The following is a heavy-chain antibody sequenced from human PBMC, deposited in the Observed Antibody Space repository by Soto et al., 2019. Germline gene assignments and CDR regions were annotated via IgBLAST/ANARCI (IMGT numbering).Heavy chain of an antibody. V-gene: IGHV3-30*03. D-gene: IGHD6-6*01. Sequence: QVQLVESGGGVVQPGKSLRLSCAASGFTFSSYAMHWARQAPGKGLEWVTVISIRGGDEYYAESVRGRFTISRDDSQNTLYLQMDRLRVEDSEVYYCARGTIVARQHLDYWGHRPLVTVSA. CDR3: ARGTIVARQHLDY. CDR1: GFTFSSYA. CDR2: ISIRGGDE. J-gene: IGHJ4*01.